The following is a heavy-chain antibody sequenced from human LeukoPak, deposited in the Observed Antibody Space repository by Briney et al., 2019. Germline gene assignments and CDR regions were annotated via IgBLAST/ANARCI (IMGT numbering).Heavy chain of an antibody. V-gene: IGHV4-31*11. CDR2: IYYSGST. CDR3: ARGRPPPSELVDTAMVNNWFDP. J-gene: IGHJ5*02. CDR1: GGSFSGYY. D-gene: IGHD5-18*01. Sequence: SETLSLTCAVYGGSFSGYYWSWIRQHPGKGLEWIGYIYYSGSTYYNPSLKSRVTISVDTSKNQFSLKLSSVTAADTAVYYCARGRPPPSELVDTAMVNNWFDPWGQGTLVTVSS.